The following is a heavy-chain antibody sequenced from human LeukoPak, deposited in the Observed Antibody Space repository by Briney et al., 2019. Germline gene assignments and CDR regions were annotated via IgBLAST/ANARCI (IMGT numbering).Heavy chain of an antibody. J-gene: IGHJ4*02. V-gene: IGHV3-7*03. CDR3: ARGYGDYGL. Sequence: GGSLRLSCAASGFLFSTYWMTWVRQAPGKGLEWVANIKQDGSEKYYVDSVTGRFTIFRDNAKNLLYLQMNSLRAEDTAVYYCARGYGDYGLWGQGTPVTVSS. CDR1: GFLFSTYW. D-gene: IGHD4-17*01. CDR2: IKQDGSEK.